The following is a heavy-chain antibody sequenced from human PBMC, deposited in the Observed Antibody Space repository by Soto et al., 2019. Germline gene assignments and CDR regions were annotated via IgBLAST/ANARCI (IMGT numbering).Heavy chain of an antibody. CDR1: GGTFSSYA. D-gene: IGHD4-17*01. CDR2: IIPIFGTA. CDR3: ARGRYGDYFSSLN. Sequence: QVQLVQSGAEVKKPGSSVKVSCKASGGTFSSYAISWVRQAPGQGLEWMGGIIPIFGTANYAQKFQGRVTVAADESTSTACVELSSLRSEDTAVYYCARGRYGDYFSSLNWGQGALVTVSS. V-gene: IGHV1-69*12. J-gene: IGHJ4*02.